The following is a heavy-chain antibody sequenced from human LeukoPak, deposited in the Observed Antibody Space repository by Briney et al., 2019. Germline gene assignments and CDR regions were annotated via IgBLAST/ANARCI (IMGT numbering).Heavy chain of an antibody. CDR3: ARDFRGGFPRHGAFDI. D-gene: IGHD1-26*01. CDR1: GYSFTTYW. J-gene: IGHJ3*02. V-gene: IGHV5-51*01. CDR2: IYPGDSDT. Sequence: GESLKISCKGSGYSFTTYWIGWVRQMPGKGLEWMGIIYPGDSDTRYSPSFQGQVTISADKSVSTAYLQWSSLKASDTAMYYCARDFRGGFPRHGAFDIWGQGTMVTVSS.